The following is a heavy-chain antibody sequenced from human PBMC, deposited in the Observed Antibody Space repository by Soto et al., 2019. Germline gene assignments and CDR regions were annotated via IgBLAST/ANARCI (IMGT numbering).Heavy chain of an antibody. D-gene: IGHD3-22*01. CDR2: IYSGGST. CDR1: GFTVSSKY. V-gene: IGHV3-53*01. CDR3: ARAYYYYDSSGYYGRYYYDY. Sequence: DGSLRLSCASSGFTVSSKYMSWVRQAPGKGLEWVSVIYSGGSTYYADSVKGRFTISRDNSKNTLYLQMNSLRAEDTAVYYCARAYYYYDSSGYYGRYYYDYWAQGTLVTVSS. J-gene: IGHJ4*02.